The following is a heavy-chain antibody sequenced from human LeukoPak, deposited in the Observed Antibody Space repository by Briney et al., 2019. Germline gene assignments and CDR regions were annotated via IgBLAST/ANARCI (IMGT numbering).Heavy chain of an antibody. D-gene: IGHD3-22*01. CDR3: ARDLVGGWDDSSGYYYGYFDY. Sequence: PGRSLRLSCAASGFTFAIYAMHWVRQAPGKGLEWVAVISYDGNNKYYADSVKGRFTISRDNSKNTLHLQMNSLRAEDTAVYYCARDLVGGWDDSSGYYYGYFDYWGQGNLVTVSA. V-gene: IGHV3-30-3*01. CDR2: ISYDGNNK. CDR1: GFTFAIYA. J-gene: IGHJ4*02.